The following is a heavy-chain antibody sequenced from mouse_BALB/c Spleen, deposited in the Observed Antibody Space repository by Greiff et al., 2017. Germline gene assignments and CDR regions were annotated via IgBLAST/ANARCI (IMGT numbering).Heavy chain of an antibody. CDR1: GFTFSNYW. V-gene: IGHV6-6*02. CDR3: TRDDGYAGFAY. J-gene: IGHJ3*01. Sequence: EVKLVESGGGLVQPGGSMKLSCVASGFTFSNYWMNWVRQSPEKGLEWVAEIRLKSNNYATHYAESVQGRFTISRDDSKSSVYLQMNNLRAEDTGIYYCTRDDGYAGFAYRGQGTLVTVAA. D-gene: IGHD2-3*01. CDR2: IRLKSNNYAT.